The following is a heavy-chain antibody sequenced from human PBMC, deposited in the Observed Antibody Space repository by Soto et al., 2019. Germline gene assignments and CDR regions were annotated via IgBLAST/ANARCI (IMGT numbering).Heavy chain of an antibody. J-gene: IGHJ4*02. CDR1: GFTFSSYA. V-gene: IGHV3-64*04. Sequence: GSLRLSCSASGFTFSSYAMHWVRQAPGKGLEYVSAISSNGGSTYYADSVKGRFTISRDNSKNTLYLQMNSLRAEDTAVYYCANSLTPPRGYSYGPLAGFDYWGQGTLVTVSS. D-gene: IGHD5-18*01. CDR2: ISSNGGST. CDR3: ANSLTPPRGYSYGPLAGFDY.